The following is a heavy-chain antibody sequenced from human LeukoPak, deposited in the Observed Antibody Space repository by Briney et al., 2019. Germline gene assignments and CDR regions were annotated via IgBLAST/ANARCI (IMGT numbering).Heavy chain of an antibody. D-gene: IGHD3-10*01. J-gene: IGHJ4*02. CDR1: GFTFSSYS. CDR2: ISSSSSYI. CDR3: ARVWFGEFYPYYFDY. Sequence: GGSLRLSCAASGFTFSSYSMNWVRQAPGKGLEWVSSISSSSSYIYYADSVKGRFTISRDNAKNSLYLQMNSLRAEDTAVYYCARVWFGEFYPYYFDYWGQGTLVTVSS. V-gene: IGHV3-21*01.